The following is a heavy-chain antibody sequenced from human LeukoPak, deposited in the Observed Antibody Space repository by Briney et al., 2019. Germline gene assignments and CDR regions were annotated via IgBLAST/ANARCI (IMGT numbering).Heavy chain of an antibody. CDR2: ISSSSGYI. V-gene: IGHV3-21*04. CDR3: LRDRGYSTYDC. CDR1: GFTFSTYS. J-gene: IGHJ4*02. D-gene: IGHD5-12*01. Sequence: GGSLRLSCAASGFTFSTYSMNWVRQAPGKGLEWVSSISSSSGYIHYADSVKGRFTISRDNAKNSLYLQMNTLRAEDTAVYYCLRDRGYSTYDCWGQGTLVTVSS.